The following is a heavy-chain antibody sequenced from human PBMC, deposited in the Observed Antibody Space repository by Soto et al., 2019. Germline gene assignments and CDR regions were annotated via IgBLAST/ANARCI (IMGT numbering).Heavy chain of an antibody. Sequence: ASVKVSCKASGYTFTGQNMHWVPQAPGQGLEWMGWINPNSGDTNYAQKFQCRVTMTRDTSICTAYMELSSLRSNDTAIYYCARESYGITVYGMDVWGQGTTVTVSS. CDR1: GYTFTGQN. V-gene: IGHV1-2*02. D-gene: IGHD1-7*01. J-gene: IGHJ6*02. CDR2: INPNSGDT. CDR3: ARESYGITVYGMDV.